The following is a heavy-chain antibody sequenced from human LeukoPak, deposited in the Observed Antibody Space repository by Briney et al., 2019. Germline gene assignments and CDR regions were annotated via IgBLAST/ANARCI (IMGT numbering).Heavy chain of an antibody. CDR1: GGSISSYY. Sequence: SETLSLTCTVSGGSISSYYWSWIRQPPGKGLEWIWYIYYRGSINYNPSLKSRVTISVDTSKNQFSLKLSSLTAADTAVYYCARVRITMVRGVSSGYNWFDPWGQGTLVTVSS. D-gene: IGHD3-10*01. CDR2: IYYRGSI. CDR3: ARVRITMVRGVSSGYNWFDP. J-gene: IGHJ5*02. V-gene: IGHV4-59*01.